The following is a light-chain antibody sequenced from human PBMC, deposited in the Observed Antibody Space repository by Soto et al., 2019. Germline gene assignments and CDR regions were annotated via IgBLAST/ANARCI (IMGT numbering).Light chain of an antibody. CDR2: GAS. V-gene: IGKV3-15*01. CDR3: QQYNNWPPHT. J-gene: IGKJ5*01. CDR1: QSVSSSY. Sequence: EIVLTQSPGTLSLSPWERATLSCRASQSVSSSYLAWYQQKPGQAPRLLIYGASTRATGIPARFSGSGSGTEFTLTISSLQSEDFAVYYCQQYNNWPPHTFGQGTRLEIK.